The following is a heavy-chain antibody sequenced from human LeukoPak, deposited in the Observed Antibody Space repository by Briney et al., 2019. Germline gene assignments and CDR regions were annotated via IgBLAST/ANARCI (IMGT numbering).Heavy chain of an antibody. D-gene: IGHD4-11*01. Sequence: GGSLRLSCAASGFTFSKYWMLWVRQAPGKGLESVSRINTDGAVTTYADSVKGRFTISRDNAKHSLYLQMNSMRVEDTAVYYCARFHTSNYNSIDCWGQGTLVTVSS. V-gene: IGHV3-74*01. CDR1: GFTFSKYW. CDR2: INTDGAVT. J-gene: IGHJ4*02. CDR3: ARFHTSNYNSIDC.